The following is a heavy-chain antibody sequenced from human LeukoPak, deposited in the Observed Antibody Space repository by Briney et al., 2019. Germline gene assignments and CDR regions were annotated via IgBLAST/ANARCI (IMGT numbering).Heavy chain of an antibody. CDR3: ARAFPGSTGSYSSSWYYYYYYMDV. Sequence: GGSLRLSCAASGFTFSSYSMNWVRQAPGKGLEWVSYISSSGSTIYYASSGKRRFNISRDNAKNSLYLQMNSLRAEDTAVYYCARAFPGSTGSYSSSWYYYYYYMDVWGKGTTVTVSS. CDR2: ISSSGSTI. D-gene: IGHD6-13*01. J-gene: IGHJ6*03. V-gene: IGHV3-48*04. CDR1: GFTFSSYS.